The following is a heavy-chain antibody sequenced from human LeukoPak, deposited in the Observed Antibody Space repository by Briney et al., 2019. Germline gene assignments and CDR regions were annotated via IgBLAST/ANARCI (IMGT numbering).Heavy chain of an antibody. Sequence: SETLSLTCAVYGGSFSGYYWSWIRQPPGKGLEWIGEINHSGSTNYNPSLKSRVTISVDTSKNQFSLKLSSVTAADTAVYYCARDGHGSGPHRVIDPWGQGTLVTVSS. CDR2: INHSGST. D-gene: IGHD3-3*01. J-gene: IGHJ5*02. CDR1: GGSFSGYY. CDR3: ARDGHGSGPHRVIDP. V-gene: IGHV4-34*01.